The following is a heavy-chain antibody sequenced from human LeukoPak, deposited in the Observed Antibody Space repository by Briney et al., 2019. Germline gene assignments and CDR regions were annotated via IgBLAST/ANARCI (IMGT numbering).Heavy chain of an antibody. CDR2: ISSSGSTI. D-gene: IGHD1-1*01. CDR1: GFTFSDYY. J-gene: IGHJ4*02. V-gene: IGHV3-11*01. Sequence: GGSLRLSCAASGFTFSDYYMSWIRQAPGKGLEWVSYISSSGSTIYYADSVKGRFTISRDNAKNSLYLQMNSLRAEDTAVYYCAKDLRWNHGQTYREINDYWGQGTLVTVSS. CDR3: AKDLRWNHGQTYREINDY.